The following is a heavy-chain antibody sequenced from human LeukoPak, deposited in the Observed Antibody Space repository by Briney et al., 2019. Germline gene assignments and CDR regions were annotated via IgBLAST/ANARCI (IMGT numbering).Heavy chain of an antibody. CDR1: GFTVSSNY. D-gene: IGHD1-26*01. V-gene: IGHV3-23*01. CDR3: AKDQGGSYLESFDY. CDR2: ISGSGGST. J-gene: IGHJ4*02. Sequence: GGSLRLSCAASGFTVSSNYMSWVRQAPGKGLEWVSAISGSGGSTYYADSVKGRFTISRDNSKNTLYLQMNSLRAEDTAVYYCAKDQGGSYLESFDYWGQGTLVTVSS.